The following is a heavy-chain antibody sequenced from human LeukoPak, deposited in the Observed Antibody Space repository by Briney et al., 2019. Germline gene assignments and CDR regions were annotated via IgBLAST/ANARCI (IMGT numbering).Heavy chain of an antibody. J-gene: IGHJ3*02. CDR1: GITFSNSA. V-gene: IGHV3-23*01. D-gene: IGHD5-24*01. CDR3: VKSAGRDGYRDVFDI. CDR2: ITKSGDQT. Sequence: GGSLRLSCVPSGITFSNSALSWVRQAPGKGLEWVSTITKSGDQTHYADSVRGLFTISRDIFKNTLYLQMNSLRAEDTAVYHCVKSAGRDGYRDVFDIWGQGTVVTVSS.